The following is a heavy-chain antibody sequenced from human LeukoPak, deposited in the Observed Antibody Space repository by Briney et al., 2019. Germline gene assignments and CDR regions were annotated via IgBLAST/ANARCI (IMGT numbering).Heavy chain of an antibody. CDR2: IRYDGSNK. D-gene: IGHD3-16*01. J-gene: IGHJ6*03. CDR3: AKEGGYYYYYMDV. Sequence: GGSLRLSCAMSGFIFSNYAMHWVRQAPGKGLEWVAFIRYDGSNKYYADSVKGRFTISRDNSKNTLYLQMNSLRAEDTAVYYCAKEGGYYYYYMDVWGKGTTVTISS. CDR1: GFIFSNYA. V-gene: IGHV3-30*02.